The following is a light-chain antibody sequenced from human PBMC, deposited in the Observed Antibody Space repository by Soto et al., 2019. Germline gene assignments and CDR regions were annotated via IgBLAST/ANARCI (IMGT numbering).Light chain of an antibody. J-gene: IGKJ2*01. V-gene: IGKV3-20*01. CDR3: QQYGSAPDT. CDR2: GAS. CDR1: QSVYSNC. Sequence: EIVLTQSPGTLSLSPGERATLSCRASQSVYSNCLAWHQQKPGQAPRLLIYGASSRATGIPDRFSGSGSGTDFTLTISRLEPEDFAVYYCQQYGSAPDTFGQGTKLEIK.